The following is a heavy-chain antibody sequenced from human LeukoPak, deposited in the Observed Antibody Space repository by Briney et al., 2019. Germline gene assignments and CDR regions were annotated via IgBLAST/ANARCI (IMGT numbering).Heavy chain of an antibody. D-gene: IGHD3-3*01. CDR3: ARGLWSAHRREYYFDS. J-gene: IGHJ4*02. CDR1: GYTFTGYY. V-gene: IGHV1-3*01. CDR2: INAGNGDT. Sequence: ASVKVSCKASGYTFTGYYIHWLRQAPGQRLEWMGWINAGNGDTKFSQNYQARVTITRDASASTAYMELSSLTSEDTAVYFCARGLWSAHRREYYFDSWGQGTLVTVSS.